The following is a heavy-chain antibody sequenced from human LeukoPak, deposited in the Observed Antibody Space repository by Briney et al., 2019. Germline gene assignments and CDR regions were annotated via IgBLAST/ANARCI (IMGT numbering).Heavy chain of an antibody. CDR2: INPNSGGT. V-gene: IGHV1-2*02. CDR3: ARGRFSGYGAD. Sequence: ASVKVSCKASGYTFNTYGMNWVRQAPGQGLEWMGWINPNSGGTNYAQKFQGRVTMTRDTSISTAYMELSRLRSDDTAVYYCARGRFSGYGADWGQGTLVTVSS. CDR1: GYTFNTYG. J-gene: IGHJ4*02. D-gene: IGHD5-12*01.